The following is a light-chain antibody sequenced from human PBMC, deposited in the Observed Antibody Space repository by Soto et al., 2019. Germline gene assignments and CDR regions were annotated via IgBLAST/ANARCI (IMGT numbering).Light chain of an antibody. CDR3: SSYAGSNNLV. Sequence: QAVVTQPPSASGSPGQSVTISCTGTSSDVGGYNYVSRYQQHPGKAPKLMIYEVSKRPSGVPDRFSGSKSGNTASLTVSGLQAEDEADYYCSSYAGSNNLVFGGGTKVTVL. CDR2: EVS. CDR1: SSDVGGYNY. V-gene: IGLV2-8*01. J-gene: IGLJ2*01.